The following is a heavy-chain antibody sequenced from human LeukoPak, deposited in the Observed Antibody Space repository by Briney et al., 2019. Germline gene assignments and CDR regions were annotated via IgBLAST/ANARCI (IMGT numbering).Heavy chain of an antibody. Sequence: ASVKVSCKASGYTFTSYDINWVRQATGQGLEWMGWMSPNSGNTGYAQKFQGRVTMTRNTSISTAYMELSSLRSEDTAVYYCARGVDSSSWYFYWGQGTLVTVSS. CDR2: MSPNSGNT. CDR3: ARGVDSSSWYFY. CDR1: GYTFTSYD. V-gene: IGHV1-8*01. J-gene: IGHJ4*02. D-gene: IGHD6-13*01.